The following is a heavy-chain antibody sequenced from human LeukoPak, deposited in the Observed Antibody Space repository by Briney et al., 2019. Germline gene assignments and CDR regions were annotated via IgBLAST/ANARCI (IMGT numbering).Heavy chain of an antibody. Sequence: ASVKVSCKASGYTFTNYAMNWVRQAPGQGLEWMGWINPNSGGTNYAQKFQGRVTMTRDTSISTAYMELSRLRSDDTAVYYCARIVVPTYWFDPWGQGTLVTVSS. CDR3: ARIVVPTYWFDP. CDR2: INPNSGGT. D-gene: IGHD2-2*01. V-gene: IGHV1-2*02. CDR1: GYTFTNYA. J-gene: IGHJ5*02.